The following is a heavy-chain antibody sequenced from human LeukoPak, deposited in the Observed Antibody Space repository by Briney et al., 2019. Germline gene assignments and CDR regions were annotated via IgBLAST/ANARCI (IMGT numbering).Heavy chain of an antibody. J-gene: IGHJ5*02. CDR1: GGSISSYY. CDR2: INHSGST. V-gene: IGHV4-34*01. CDR3: ARGRAVPAAGPYNWFDP. D-gene: IGHD2-2*01. Sequence: KASETLSLTCTVSGGSISSYYWSWIRQPPGKGLEWIGEINHSGSTNYNPSLKSRVTISIDTSKNQFSLKLSSVTAADTAEYYCARGRAVPAAGPYNWFDPWGQGTLVTVSS.